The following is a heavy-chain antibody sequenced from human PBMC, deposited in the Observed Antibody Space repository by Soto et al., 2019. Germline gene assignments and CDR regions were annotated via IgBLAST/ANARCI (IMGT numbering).Heavy chain of an antibody. D-gene: IGHD5-18*01. CDR3: AKDPLWLEYLDDH. J-gene: IGHJ4*02. CDR1: GFTFSSYA. CDR2: ISGSGGST. Sequence: EVQVLESGGGLVQPGGSLRLSCAASGFTFSSYAMSWVRQAPGKGLEWVSAISGSGGSTYYADSVKGRFTISRDNSKNPLYLQMNSLRAEDTAVYYCAKDPLWLEYLDDHCGQGTLVTVSS. V-gene: IGHV3-23*01.